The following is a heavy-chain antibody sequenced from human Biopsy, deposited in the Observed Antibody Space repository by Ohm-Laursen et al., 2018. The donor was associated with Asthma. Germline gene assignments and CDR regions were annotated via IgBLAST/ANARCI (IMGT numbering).Heavy chain of an antibody. V-gene: IGHV3-30*01. Sequence: LSLTCAATGFSFSNFAIHWVRQAPGKGLEWVGVISKDASTQDYADSVKGRFTMARDNSKNTLDLQMNSLREEDTAVYYCVRDSTDDAFDIWGQGTVVSVSS. D-gene: IGHD1-1*01. CDR1: GFSFSNFA. J-gene: IGHJ3*02. CDR2: ISKDASTQ. CDR3: VRDSTDDAFDI.